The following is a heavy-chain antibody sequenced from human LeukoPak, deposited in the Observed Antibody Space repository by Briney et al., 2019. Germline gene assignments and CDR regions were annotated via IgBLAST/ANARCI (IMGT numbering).Heavy chain of an antibody. V-gene: IGHV4-34*01. J-gene: IGHJ5*02. CDR2: INHSGST. CDR3: ARDGPRGIYDFWSGYYQPNILNWFDP. CDR1: GGSFSGYY. Sequence: SETLSLTCAVYGGSFSGYYWSWIRQPPGKGLEWIGEINHSGSTNYNPSLKSRVTISVDTSKNQFSLKLSSVTAADTAVYYCARDGPRGIYDFWSGYYQPNILNWFDPWGQGTLVTVSS. D-gene: IGHD3-3*01.